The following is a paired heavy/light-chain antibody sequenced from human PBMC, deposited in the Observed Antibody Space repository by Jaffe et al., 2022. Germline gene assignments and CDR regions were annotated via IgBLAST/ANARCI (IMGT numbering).Heavy chain of an antibody. V-gene: IGHV3-11*01. CDR3: ARVPGIAVAAPSGY. J-gene: IGHJ4*02. CDR1: GFTFSDYY. D-gene: IGHD6-19*01. Sequence: QVQLVESGGGLVKPGGSLRLSCAASGFTFSDYYMSWIRQAPGKGLEWVSYISSSGSTIYYADSVKGRFTISRDNAKNSLYLQMNSLRAEDTAVYYCARVPGIAVAAPSGYWGQGTLVTVSS. CDR2: ISSSGSTI.
Light chain of an antibody. CDR1: QDISNY. CDR2: DAS. J-gene: IGKJ2*01. V-gene: IGKV1-33*01. CDR3: QQYDNLPHT. Sequence: DIQMTQSPSSLSASVGDRVTITCQASQDISNYLNWYQQKPGKAPKLLIYDASNLETGVPSRFSGSGSGTDFTFTISSLQPEDIATYYCQQYDNLPHTFGQGTKLEIK.